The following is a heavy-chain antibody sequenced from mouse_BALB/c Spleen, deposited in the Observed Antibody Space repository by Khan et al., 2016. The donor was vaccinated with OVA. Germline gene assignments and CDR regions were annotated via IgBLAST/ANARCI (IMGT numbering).Heavy chain of an antibody. J-gene: IGHJ4*01. V-gene: IGHV2-6-5*01. CDR1: GFSLSDYG. Sequence: QVQLKESGPGLVAPSQNLSITCTVSGFSLSDYGVSWIRQTPGKGLEWLGVIWGGGSTYYNSALKSRLNISTDNSKSQVFLKMSSLQSDDTAMFYCAKGVWSYYYTFDYWGQGTSVTVSS. CDR3: AKGVWSYYYTFDY. CDR2: IWGGGST.